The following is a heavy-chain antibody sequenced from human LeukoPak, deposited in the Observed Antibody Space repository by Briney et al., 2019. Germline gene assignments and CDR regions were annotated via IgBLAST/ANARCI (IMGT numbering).Heavy chain of an antibody. CDR3: ARPTTVTSGFDY. D-gene: IGHD4-17*01. CDR2: IIPIFGTA. V-gene: IGHV1-69*05. J-gene: IGHJ4*02. CDR1: GGTFSSYA. Sequence: SVKVSCKASGGTFSSYAIGWVRQAPGQGLEWMGGIIPIFGTANYAQKFQGRVTITTDESTSTAYMELSSLRSEDTAVYYCARPTTVTSGFDYWGQGTLVTVSS.